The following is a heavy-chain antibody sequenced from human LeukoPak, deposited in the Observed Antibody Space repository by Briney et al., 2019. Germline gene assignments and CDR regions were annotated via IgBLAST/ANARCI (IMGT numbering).Heavy chain of an antibody. CDR3: ARASAMVQYYFDY. Sequence: PSETLSLTCTVSSGSISSSSYYWSWIRQPPGKGLEWIGNIYDRGSTKYNPSLKSRVTISVDTSKNQFSLKLSSVTAADTAVYYCARASAMVQYYFDYWGQGTLVTVSS. CDR1: SGSISSSSYY. J-gene: IGHJ4*02. CDR2: IYDRGST. V-gene: IGHV4-61*01. D-gene: IGHD5-18*01.